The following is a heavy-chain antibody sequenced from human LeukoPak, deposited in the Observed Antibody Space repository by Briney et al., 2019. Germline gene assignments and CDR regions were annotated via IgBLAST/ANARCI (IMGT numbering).Heavy chain of an antibody. CDR3: ARCRSNGYSSGWYRGGFDY. V-gene: IGHV4-34*01. Sequence: SETLSLTCAVYGGSFSGYYWSWIRQPPGKGLEWIGEINHSGSTNYNPSLKSRVTISVDTSKNQFSLKLSSVTAADTAVYYCARCRSNGYSSGWYRGGFDYWGKGTLVTVSS. J-gene: IGHJ4*02. CDR1: GGSFSGYY. CDR2: INHSGST. D-gene: IGHD6-19*01.